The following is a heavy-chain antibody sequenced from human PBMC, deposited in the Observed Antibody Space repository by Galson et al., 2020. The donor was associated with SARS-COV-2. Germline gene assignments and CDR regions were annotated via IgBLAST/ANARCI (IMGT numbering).Heavy chain of an antibody. Sequence: GGSLRLSCAASVFTFINSWMSWVRQAPGKGLEWVGRIKSKSIGGTTDYAAPVKGRFTISRDDSKNTFYLQMNGLKTEGTAVYYCTTFHCSGDRGHQWGQGTLVTVSS. D-gene: IGHD2-15*01. CDR1: VFTFINSW. CDR3: TTFHCSGDRGHQ. J-gene: IGHJ4*02. V-gene: IGHV3-15*01. CDR2: IKSKSIGGTT.